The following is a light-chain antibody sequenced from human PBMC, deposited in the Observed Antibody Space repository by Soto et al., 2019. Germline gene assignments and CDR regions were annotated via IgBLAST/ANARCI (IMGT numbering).Light chain of an antibody. Sequence: QSALTQPASVSGSPGQSITISCTGTSSDVGGYNYVSWYQQPPGKAPKLIIYDVSNRPSGVSNRFSGSKSGTTASLTISGLQDEDAADYYYSLYTSISTRVFGTGTKLTVL. V-gene: IGLV2-14*01. CDR2: DVS. CDR3: SLYTSISTRV. CDR1: SSDVGGYNY. J-gene: IGLJ1*01.